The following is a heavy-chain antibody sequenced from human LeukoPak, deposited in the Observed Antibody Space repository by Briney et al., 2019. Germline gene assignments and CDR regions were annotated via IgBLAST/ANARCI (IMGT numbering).Heavy chain of an antibody. V-gene: IGHV3-23*01. Sequence: PGRSLRLSCAASGFTFRSYAMHWVRQAPGKGLEWVSSISGSGGSTSYADSVKGRFTISRDNSKNTLYLQMNSLRVEDTAVYYCAKGDTTWELPHDYWGQGTLVTVSS. D-gene: IGHD1-26*01. CDR2: ISGSGGST. CDR1: GFTFRSYA. CDR3: AKGDTTWELPHDY. J-gene: IGHJ4*02.